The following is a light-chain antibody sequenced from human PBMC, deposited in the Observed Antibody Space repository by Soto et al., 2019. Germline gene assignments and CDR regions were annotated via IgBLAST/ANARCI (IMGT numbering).Light chain of an antibody. CDR2: KVS. CDR1: QSISNR. CDR3: QQYNTYSWT. J-gene: IGKJ1*01. Sequence: EIQMTQFPSTLSASVGDRVTITCRASQSISNRLAWFQQKSGEAPKILIHKVSSLESGVPSRFSGSGSGTEFTLTISSLQPDDFAAYYCQQYNTYSWTFGQGTKVEIK. V-gene: IGKV1-5*03.